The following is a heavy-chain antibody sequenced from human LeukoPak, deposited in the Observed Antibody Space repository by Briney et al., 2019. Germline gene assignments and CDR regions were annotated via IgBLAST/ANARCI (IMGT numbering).Heavy chain of an antibody. CDR3: ARKTMVRGVSWFDP. V-gene: IGHV4-59*01. J-gene: IGHJ5*02. CDR1: GGSISSYY. D-gene: IGHD3-10*01. CDR2: IYYSGST. Sequence: SETLSLTCTVSGGSISSYYRSWIRQPPGKGLEWIGYIYYSGSTNYNPSLKSRVTISVDTSKNQFSLKLSSVTAADTAVYYCARKTMVRGVSWFDPWGQGTLVTVSS.